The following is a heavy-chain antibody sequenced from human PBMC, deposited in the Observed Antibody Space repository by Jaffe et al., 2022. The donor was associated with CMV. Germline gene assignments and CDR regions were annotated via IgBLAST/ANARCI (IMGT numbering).Heavy chain of an antibody. D-gene: IGHD3-10*01. CDR1: GFTFGDYA. V-gene: IGHV3-49*04. J-gene: IGHJ6*03. Sequence: EVQLVESGGGLVQPGRSLRLSCTASGFTFGDYAMSWVRQAPGKGLEWVGFIRSKAYGGTTEYAASVKGRFTISRDDSKSIAYLQMNSLKTEDTAVYYCTRDQGVSGSYYNYYYYMDVWGKGTTVTVSS. CDR2: IRSKAYGGTT. CDR3: TRDQGVSGSYYNYYYYMDV.